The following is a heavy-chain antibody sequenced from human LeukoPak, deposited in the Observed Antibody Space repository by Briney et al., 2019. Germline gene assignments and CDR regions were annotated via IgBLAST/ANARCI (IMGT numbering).Heavy chain of an antibody. D-gene: IGHD2-2*02. CDR1: GGSFSGYY. CDR2: INHSGST. V-gene: IGHV4-34*01. Sequence: PSETLSLTCAVYGGSFSGYYWSWIRQPPGKGLEWIGEINHSGSTNYNPSLKSRVTISVDTSKNQFSLKPSSVTAADTAVYYCASRPSSNCSSTSCHMAYWGQGTLVTVSS. J-gene: IGHJ4*02. CDR3: ASRPSSNCSSTSCHMAY.